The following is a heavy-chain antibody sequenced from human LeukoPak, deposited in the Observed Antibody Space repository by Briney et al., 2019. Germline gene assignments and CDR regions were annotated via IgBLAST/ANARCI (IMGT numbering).Heavy chain of an antibody. V-gene: IGHV3-21*01. J-gene: IGHJ6*02. CDR3: ARELSAGTTGMDV. D-gene: IGHD1-1*01. CDR2: ISSSSSYR. CDR1: GFTFSRYS. Sequence: GGSLRLSCAASGFTFSRYSMNWVRQAPGKGLEWVSSISSSSSYRYYADSVKGRFTISRGNAKNSLYLQMNSLRDEDTAVYYCARELSAGTTGMDVWGQGTTVTVSS.